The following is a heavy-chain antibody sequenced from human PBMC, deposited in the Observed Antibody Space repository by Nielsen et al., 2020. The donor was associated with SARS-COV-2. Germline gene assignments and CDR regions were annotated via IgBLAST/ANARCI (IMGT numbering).Heavy chain of an antibody. V-gene: IGHV3-48*04. CDR3: AREGVAGGYYFDY. J-gene: IGHJ4*02. CDR1: GFTFSLYS. D-gene: IGHD6-19*01. CDR2: ITSGSSTI. Sequence: GESLKISCAASGFTFSLYSMNWVRQAPGKGLEWISYITSGSSTIHYADSVKGRFTISRDNAKNSLYLQMNSLRAEDTAVYYCAREGVAGGYYFDYWGQGTLVTVSS.